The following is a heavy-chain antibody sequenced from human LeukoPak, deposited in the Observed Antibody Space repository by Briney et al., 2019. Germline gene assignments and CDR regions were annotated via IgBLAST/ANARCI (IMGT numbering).Heavy chain of an antibody. CDR3: ARVHGGWYYFDY. D-gene: IGHD6-19*01. J-gene: IGHJ4*02. CDR2: INPGSGSA. CDR1: GYISTGYY. V-gene: IGHV1-46*01. Sequence: ASVKVSCKASGYISTGYYIHWVRQAPGQGLEWLGFINPGSGSATYAQRLQDRVTMARDTSTSTVYMEVSSLRSEDTALYYCARVHGGWYYFDYWGQGTLVTVSS.